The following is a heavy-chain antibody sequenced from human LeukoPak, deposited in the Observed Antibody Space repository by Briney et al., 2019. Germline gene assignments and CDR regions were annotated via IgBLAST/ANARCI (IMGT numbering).Heavy chain of an antibody. CDR3: ARDVWQQLVGYYFDY. CDR2: IWYDGSNK. Sequence: PGRSLRLSCAASGFTFSSYGMHWVRQAPGKGLEWVAVIWYDGSNKYYADSVKGRFTISRDNSKNTLYLQMNSLRAEDTAVYYCARDVWQQLVGYYFDYWGQGILVTVSS. CDR1: GFTFSSYG. V-gene: IGHV3-33*01. D-gene: IGHD6-13*01. J-gene: IGHJ4*02.